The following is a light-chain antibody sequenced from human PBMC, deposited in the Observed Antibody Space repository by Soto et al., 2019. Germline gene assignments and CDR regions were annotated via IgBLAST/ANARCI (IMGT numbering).Light chain of an antibody. J-gene: IGLJ1*01. CDR3: TSYTITSPYV. CDR1: SSDIGRYNF. Sequence: QSALTQPASMSGSPGQSITISCTGTSSDIGRYNFVSWYQHHPGKAPKLIIYGATKRPSGVSYRFSGSKSGNTASLTISGLQAEDEADYYCTSYTITSPYVFGTGTKVTVL. V-gene: IGLV2-14*01. CDR2: GAT.